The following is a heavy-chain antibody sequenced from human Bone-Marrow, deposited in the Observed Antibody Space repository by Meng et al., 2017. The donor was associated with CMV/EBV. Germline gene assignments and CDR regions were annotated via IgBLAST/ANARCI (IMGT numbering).Heavy chain of an antibody. J-gene: IGHJ4*02. CDR2: MNPNSGNT. D-gene: IGHD6-13*01. Sequence: ASVKVSCKASGYTFTSYDINWVRQAPGQGLEWMGWMNPNSGNTGYAQKFRGRVTMTRDTSTSTVYMELSSLRSEDTAVYYCARDPYSSSWCFDYWGQGTLVTVSS. CDR1: GYTFTSYD. CDR3: ARDPYSSSWCFDY. V-gene: IGHV1-8*01.